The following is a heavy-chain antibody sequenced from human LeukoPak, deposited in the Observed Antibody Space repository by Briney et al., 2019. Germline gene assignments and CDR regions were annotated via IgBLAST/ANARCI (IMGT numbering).Heavy chain of an antibody. V-gene: IGHV4-59*08. J-gene: IGHJ3*02. CDR2: IYYSGST. CDR3: ARPGVGSGRYGAFDI. CDR1: GGSISSYY. Sequence: SETLSLTCTVSGGSISSYYWSWIRQPPGKGLEWLGYIYYSGSTNYNPSLKSRVTISVDTSKNQFSLKVNSVTAADTAVYYCARPGVGSGRYGAFDIWGQGTMVTVSS. D-gene: IGHD3-16*01.